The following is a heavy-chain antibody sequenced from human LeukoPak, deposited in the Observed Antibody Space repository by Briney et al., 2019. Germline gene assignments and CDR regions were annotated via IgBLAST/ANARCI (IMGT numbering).Heavy chain of an antibody. CDR2: ISGSGGST. V-gene: IGHV3-23*01. J-gene: IGHJ5*02. Sequence: PGGSLRLSCAASGFTFSSYAMSWVRQAPGKGLEWFSAISGSGGSTYYAESVKGRVTISRDDSKSTVYLQMNSLRAEDTAVYYCAKDRGHSSSWYENSWSDPGGQGTLPTVSS. CDR3: AKDRGHSSSWYENSWSDP. D-gene: IGHD6-13*01. CDR1: GFTFSSYA.